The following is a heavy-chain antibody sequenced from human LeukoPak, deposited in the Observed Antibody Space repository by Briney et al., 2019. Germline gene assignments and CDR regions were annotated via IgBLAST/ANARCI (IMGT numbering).Heavy chain of an antibody. J-gene: IGHJ3*02. Sequence: PVGSLRLSCAASGFTFSSYWMHWVRQAPRKGLVWVSRINSDGSSTSYADSVKGRFTISRDNAKNTLYLQMNSLRAEDTAVYYCARDRASITIFGVVISNDAFDIWGQGTMVTVSS. CDR3: ARDRASITIFGVVISNDAFDI. CDR1: GFTFSSYW. V-gene: IGHV3-74*01. D-gene: IGHD3-3*01. CDR2: INSDGSST.